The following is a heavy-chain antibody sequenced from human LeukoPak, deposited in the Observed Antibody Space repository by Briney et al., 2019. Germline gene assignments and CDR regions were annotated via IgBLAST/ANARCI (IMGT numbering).Heavy chain of an antibody. CDR3: ARDRCSGGSCYSPYYYYYMDV. Sequence: SGTLSLTCTVSGGSISSYYWSWIRQPAGKGLEWIGRIYTSGSTNYNPSLKSRVTMSVDTSKNQFSLKLSSVTAADTAVYYCARDRCSGGSCYSPYYYYYMDVWGKGTTVTISS. CDR1: GGSISSYY. J-gene: IGHJ6*03. CDR2: IYTSGST. V-gene: IGHV4-4*07. D-gene: IGHD2-15*01.